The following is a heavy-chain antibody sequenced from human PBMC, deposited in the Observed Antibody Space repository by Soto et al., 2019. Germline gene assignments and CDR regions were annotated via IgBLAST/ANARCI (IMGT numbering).Heavy chain of an antibody. J-gene: IGHJ6*02. D-gene: IGHD3-10*01. Sequence: SETLSLTCSVSGDSVSSGSYYWIWIRQPPGKELEWIGFIHDSGTTNYNPSLKSRVTISVDTSKNQFFLKLTSVTAADTAMYYCARRYYYGLGRGRSMDVWGQGTTVTVSS. CDR2: IHDSGTT. CDR1: GDSVSSGSYY. CDR3: ARRYYYGLGRGRSMDV. V-gene: IGHV4-61*01.